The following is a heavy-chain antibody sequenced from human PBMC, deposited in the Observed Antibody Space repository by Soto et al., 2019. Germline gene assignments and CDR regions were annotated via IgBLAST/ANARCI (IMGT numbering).Heavy chain of an antibody. Sequence: GGSLRLSCAASGFTFSSYAMHWVRQAPGKGLEWVAVISYDGSNKYYADSVKGRFTTSRDNSKNTLYLQMNSLRAEDTAVYYCARDPWPLELKYYFDYWGQGTLVTVSS. D-gene: IGHD1-7*01. V-gene: IGHV3-30-3*01. CDR3: ARDPWPLELKYYFDY. CDR2: ISYDGSNK. J-gene: IGHJ4*02. CDR1: GFTFSSYA.